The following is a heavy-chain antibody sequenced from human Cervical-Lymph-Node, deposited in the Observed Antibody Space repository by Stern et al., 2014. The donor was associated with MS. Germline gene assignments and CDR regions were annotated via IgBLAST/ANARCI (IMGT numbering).Heavy chain of an antibody. CDR1: GFTFTTYG. J-gene: IGHJ4*02. V-gene: IGHV3-30*18. Sequence: QVQLVESGGGVVQPGRSLRLSCAASGFTFTTYGMHWVRQAPGKGLEWVAVISYDGSSTYHADSVKGRFTISRDNSMNTLFLQMDSLRTEDTAVYYCAKDRYCSDGSCSGGFDHWGQGTLVTVSS. CDR2: ISYDGSST. D-gene: IGHD2-15*01. CDR3: AKDRYCSDGSCSGGFDH.